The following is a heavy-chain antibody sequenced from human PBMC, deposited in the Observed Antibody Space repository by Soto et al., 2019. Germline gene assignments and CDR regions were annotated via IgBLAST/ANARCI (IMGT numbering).Heavy chain of an antibody. CDR2: IDPSDSYT. CDR1: GYSFTSYW. J-gene: IGHJ3*02. V-gene: IGHV5-10-1*01. D-gene: IGHD3-3*01. CDR3: ARLAIFGVVTARAFDI. Sequence: RGESLKISCKGSGYSFTSYWISWVRQMPGKGLEWMGRIDPSDSYTNYSPSFQGHVTISADKSISTAYLQWSSLKASDTAMYYCARLAIFGVVTARAFDIWGQGTMVTVSS.